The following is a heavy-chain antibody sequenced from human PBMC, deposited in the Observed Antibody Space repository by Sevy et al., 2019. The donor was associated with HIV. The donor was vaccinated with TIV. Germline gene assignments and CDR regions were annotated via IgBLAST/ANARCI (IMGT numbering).Heavy chain of an antibody. D-gene: IGHD3-22*01. CDR2: ISYDGIEK. V-gene: IGHV3-30-3*01. J-gene: IGHJ3*01. CDR3: ARGPSIYDIKDFDF. CDR1: GFTFNYYA. Sequence: GGSLRLSCVASGFTFNYYAMYWVRQAPGKGLEWVAIISYDGIEKNNADSLKGRFTISRDNSKNIVYLQMNSLTTEDTALYYCARGPSIYDIKDFDFWGQGTMVTLSS.